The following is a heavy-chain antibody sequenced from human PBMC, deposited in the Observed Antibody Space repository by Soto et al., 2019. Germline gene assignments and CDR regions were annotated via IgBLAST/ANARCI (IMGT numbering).Heavy chain of an antibody. CDR1: GGSISSFNW. D-gene: IGHD6-25*01. V-gene: IGHV4-4*02. CDR2: IYHSGTT. CDR3: ARDRVAATRTSYYGLDA. J-gene: IGHJ6*02. Sequence: PSETLSLTCAVSGGSISSFNWWSWIRQTPGKVLEWIGEIYHSGTTNYNPSLKSRATISVDKSKNHFSLKLTSVTAADTAVYYCARDRVAATRTSYYGLDAWGQGTTVTVS.